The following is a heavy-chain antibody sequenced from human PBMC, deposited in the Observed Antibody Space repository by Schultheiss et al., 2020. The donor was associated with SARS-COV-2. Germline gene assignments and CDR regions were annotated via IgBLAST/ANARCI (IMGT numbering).Heavy chain of an antibody. CDR1: GYTFTSYG. D-gene: IGHD2-2*01. V-gene: IGHV1-2*02. CDR3: ARPYCSSTSCYPYYYGMDV. Sequence: VKVSCKASGYTFTSYGISWVRQAPGQGLEWMGWINPNSGGTNYAQKFQGRVTMTRDTSISTAYRELSRLRSDDTAVYYCARPYCSSTSCYPYYYGMDVWGQGTTVTVSS. CDR2: INPNSGGT. J-gene: IGHJ6*02.